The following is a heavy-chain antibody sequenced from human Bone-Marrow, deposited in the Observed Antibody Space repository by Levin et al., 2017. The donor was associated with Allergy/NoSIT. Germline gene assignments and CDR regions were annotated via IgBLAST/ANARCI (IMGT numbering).Heavy chain of an antibody. D-gene: IGHD2-21*01. V-gene: IGHV3-74*01. CDR2: INGDGSGT. J-gene: IGHJ3*02. CDR3: ARFNRLNSFDM. CDR1: GFSFSSIW. Sequence: SCAASGFSFSSIWLSWVRQAPGKGLVWVSHINGDGSGTSYADSVRGRFTISRDNAKNTLYLQMDSLRAEDTAVYYCARFNRLNSFDMWGQGTMVSVSS.